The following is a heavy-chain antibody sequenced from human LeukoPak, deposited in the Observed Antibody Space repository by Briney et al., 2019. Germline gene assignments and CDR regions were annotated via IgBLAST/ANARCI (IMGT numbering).Heavy chain of an antibody. CDR2: IYYSGST. Sequence: SETLSLTCTVSGGSISSYYWSWIRQPPGKGLEWIGYIYYSGSTNYNPSLKSRVTISVDTSKNQFSLKLSSVTAADTAVYYCARGPLLWFGGSCYGMDVWGQGTTVTVSS. V-gene: IGHV4-59*08. D-gene: IGHD3-10*01. CDR1: GGSISSYY. CDR3: ARGPLLWFGGSCYGMDV. J-gene: IGHJ6*02.